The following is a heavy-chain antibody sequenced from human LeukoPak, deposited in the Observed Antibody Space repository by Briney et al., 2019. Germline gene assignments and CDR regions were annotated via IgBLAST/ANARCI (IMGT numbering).Heavy chain of an antibody. CDR2: IIPIFGTA. CDR1: GGTFSSYA. Sequence: ASAKVSCKASGGTFSSYAISWVRQAPGQGLEWMGGIIPIFGTANYAQKFQGRVTITTDESTSTAYMELSSLRSEDTAVYYCARVVGGFDWLPDYYYYYMDIWGKGTTVTVSS. CDR3: ARVVGGFDWLPDYYYYYMDI. V-gene: IGHV1-69*05. J-gene: IGHJ6*03. D-gene: IGHD3-9*01.